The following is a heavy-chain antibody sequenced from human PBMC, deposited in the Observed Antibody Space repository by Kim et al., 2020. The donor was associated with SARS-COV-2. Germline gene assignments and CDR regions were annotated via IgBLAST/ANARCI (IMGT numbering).Heavy chain of an antibody. V-gene: IGHV3-30*02. Sequence: NGRFTISIDNSKNTLYLQMNSLRAEDTAVYYCAKSPSYYDSSGYSYYFDYWGQGTLVTVSS. D-gene: IGHD3-22*01. CDR3: AKSPSYYDSSGYSYYFDY. J-gene: IGHJ4*02.